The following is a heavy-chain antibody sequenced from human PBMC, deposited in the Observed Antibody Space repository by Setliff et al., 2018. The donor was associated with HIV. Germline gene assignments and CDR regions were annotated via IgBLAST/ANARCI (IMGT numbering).Heavy chain of an antibody. CDR3: ARERSGGSCYSCNYYYMDV. J-gene: IGHJ6*03. D-gene: IGHD2-15*01. CDR1: GGSISSYY. V-gene: IGHV4-59*12. Sequence: SETLSLTCTVSGGSISSYYWSWIRQPPGKGLEWVGYIYYSGSTNYNPSLKSRVTISEDTSNNQFSRKLSSVTAADTALHSCARERSGGSCYSCNYYYMDVWGKGTTVTVSS. CDR2: IYYSGST.